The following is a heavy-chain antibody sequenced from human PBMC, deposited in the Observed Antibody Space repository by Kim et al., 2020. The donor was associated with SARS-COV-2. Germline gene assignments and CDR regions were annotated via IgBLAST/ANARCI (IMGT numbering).Heavy chain of an antibody. CDR2: T. D-gene: IGHD3-10*01. J-gene: IGHJ4*02. Sequence: TNYNPSLKSRVTISVDTSKNQFSLKLSSVTAADTAVYYCARGTAVRGVITWGQGTLVTVSS. CDR3: ARGTAVRGVIT. V-gene: IGHV4-34*01.